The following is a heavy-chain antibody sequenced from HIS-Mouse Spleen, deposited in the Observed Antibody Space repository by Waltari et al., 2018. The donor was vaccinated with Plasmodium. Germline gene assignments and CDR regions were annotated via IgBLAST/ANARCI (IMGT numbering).Heavy chain of an antibody. CDR3: ARGFGDYYFDY. CDR1: GGSISSSRYY. Sequence: QLQLQESGPGLVKPSETLSLTCTVSGGSISSSRYYWGWIRQPPGKGLEWIGSIYYSGSTYYNPSLKSRVTISVDTSKNQFSLKLSSVTAADTAVYYCARGFGDYYFDYWGQGTLVTVSS. V-gene: IGHV4-39*07. J-gene: IGHJ4*02. CDR2: IYYSGST. D-gene: IGHD2-21*01.